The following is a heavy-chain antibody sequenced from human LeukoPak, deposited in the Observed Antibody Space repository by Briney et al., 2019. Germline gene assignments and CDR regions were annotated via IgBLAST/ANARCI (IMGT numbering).Heavy chain of an antibody. CDR2: IIPIVGSP. CDR1: GGTFISYA. Sequence: SVKVSCKASGGTFISYAISWVRQAPGQGLEWMGGIIPIVGSPNYAQKFQGRVTITADEFTSTAYMELSSLRSEDTAVYYCARLWGRITVPPDVWGQGTTVTVSS. J-gene: IGHJ6*02. CDR3: ARLWGRITVPPDV. V-gene: IGHV1-69*13. D-gene: IGHD6-19*01.